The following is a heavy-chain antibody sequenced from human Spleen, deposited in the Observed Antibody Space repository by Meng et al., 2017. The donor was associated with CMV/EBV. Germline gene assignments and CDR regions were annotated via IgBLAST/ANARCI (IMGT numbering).Heavy chain of an antibody. CDR3: ATPREGAYNWFDP. D-gene: IGHD1-26*01. Sequence: ASVKVSCKASGYTFTGYYMHWVRQAPGQGLEWMGWINPNSGGTNYAQKFQGRVTMTRDTPISTAYMELSRLRSEDTAVYYCATPREGAYNWFDPWGQGTLVTVSS. J-gene: IGHJ5*02. V-gene: IGHV1-2*02. CDR2: INPNSGGT. CDR1: GYTFTGYY.